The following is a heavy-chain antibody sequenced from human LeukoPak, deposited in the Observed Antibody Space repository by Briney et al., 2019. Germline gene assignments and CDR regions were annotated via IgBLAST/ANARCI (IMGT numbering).Heavy chain of an antibody. CDR2: IYHSGST. J-gene: IGHJ4*02. Sequence: SETLSLTCTVSGYSISSGYYWGWIRQPPGKGLEWIGSIYHSGSTYYNPSLKSRVTISVDTSKNQFSLKLSSVTAADTAVYYCARGVDYDFWSGYPFDYWGQGTLVTVSS. CDR1: GYSISSGYY. V-gene: IGHV4-38-2*02. D-gene: IGHD3-3*01. CDR3: ARGVDYDFWSGYPFDY.